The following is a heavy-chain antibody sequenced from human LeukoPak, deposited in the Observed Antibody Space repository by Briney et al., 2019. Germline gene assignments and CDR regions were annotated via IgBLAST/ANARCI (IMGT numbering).Heavy chain of an antibody. CDR2: ISASGGST. D-gene: IGHD3-3*01. CDR3: AGQGRFLEWLPYFDY. J-gene: IGHJ4*02. Sequence: GGSLRLSCAASGFTFSSSAMSWVRQVPGKGLEWVSGISASGGSTSYADSVRGRFTISRDNSKNTLYVQMNSLRDEDTAVYYCAGQGRFLEWLPYFDYWGQGTLVTVSS. V-gene: IGHV3-23*01. CDR1: GFTFSSSA.